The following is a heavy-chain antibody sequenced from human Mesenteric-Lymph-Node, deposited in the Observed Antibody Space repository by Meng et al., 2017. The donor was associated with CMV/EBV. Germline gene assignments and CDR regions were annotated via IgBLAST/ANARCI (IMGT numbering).Heavy chain of an antibody. J-gene: IGHJ4*02. D-gene: IGHD3-10*01. Sequence: GESLKISCAASGFTFSNYNTKWVRQAPGKGLEWVSFINSRSSDIQYADSVKGRFTVSRDNAMNTLYPQMNSLRAEDTAVYYCAIGVGNYLDYWGQGTLVTVSS. CDR3: AIGVGNYLDY. CDR2: INSRSSDI. CDR1: GFTFSNYN. V-gene: IGHV3-21*01.